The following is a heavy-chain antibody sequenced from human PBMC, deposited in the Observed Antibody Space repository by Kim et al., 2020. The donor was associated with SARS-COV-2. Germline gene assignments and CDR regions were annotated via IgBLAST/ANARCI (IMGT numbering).Heavy chain of an antibody. CDR3: ARRPRYHLGYYYYGMDV. Sequence: SETLSLTCAVYGGSFSGYYWSWIRQPPGKGLEWIGEINHSGSTNYNPSLKSRVTISVDTSKNQFSLKLSSVTAADTAVYYCARRPRYHLGYYYYGMDVWGQGTTVTVSS. D-gene: IGHD2-2*01. CDR1: GGSFSGYY. CDR2: INHSGST. J-gene: IGHJ6*02. V-gene: IGHV4-34*01.